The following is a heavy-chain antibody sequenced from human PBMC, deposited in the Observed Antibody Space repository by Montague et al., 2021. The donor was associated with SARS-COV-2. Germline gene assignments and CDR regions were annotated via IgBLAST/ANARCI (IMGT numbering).Heavy chain of an antibody. J-gene: IGHJ4*02. Sequence: SETLSLTCTVSGGSISNYYWSWIRQPAGKGLEWIGRIYPSGDTNYNPSLKSRVTVSVDTSKSQFSLNLNSLTVADTAVYYCASSYGSGYCGFDDWGQGIPVTVSS. CDR1: GGSISNYY. CDR2: IYPSGDT. CDR3: ASSYGSGYCGFDD. V-gene: IGHV4-4*07. D-gene: IGHD3-10*01.